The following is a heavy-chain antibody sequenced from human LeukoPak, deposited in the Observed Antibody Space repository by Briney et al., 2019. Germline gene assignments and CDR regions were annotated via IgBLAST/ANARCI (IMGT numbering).Heavy chain of an antibody. CDR3: ARGPGITIFGVVRKNWFDP. D-gene: IGHD3-3*01. J-gene: IGHJ5*02. CDR2: INHSGST. CDR1: GGSLSGYY. V-gene: IGHV4-34*01. Sequence: TSETLSLTCAVYGGSLSGYYWSWIRQPPGKGLEWIGEINHSGSTNYNPSLKSRVTISVDTSKNQFSLKLSSVTAADTAVYYCARGPGITIFGVVRKNWFDPWGQGTLVTVSS.